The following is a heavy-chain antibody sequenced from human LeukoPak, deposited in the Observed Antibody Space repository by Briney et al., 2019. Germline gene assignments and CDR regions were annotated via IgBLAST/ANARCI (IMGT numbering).Heavy chain of an antibody. CDR2: ISSTSSYI. V-gene: IGHV3-21*01. Sequence: GGSLRLSCVASGFIFNSHSMNWVRQAPGKGLEWVSSISSTSSYIYYADSVKSRFTISRDNAKNSLYLQMNSLRAEDTAVYYCARSSGWYHRGPDYYYYYMDVWGKGTTVTVS. CDR1: GFIFNSHS. CDR3: ARSSGWYHRGPDYYYYYMDV. D-gene: IGHD6-19*01. J-gene: IGHJ6*03.